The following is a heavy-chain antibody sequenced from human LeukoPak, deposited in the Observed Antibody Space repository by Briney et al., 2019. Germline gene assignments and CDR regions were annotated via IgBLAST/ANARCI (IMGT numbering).Heavy chain of an antibody. CDR1: GFTFSSYG. D-gene: IGHD6-13*01. CDR2: ISGSGGST. V-gene: IGHV3-23*01. Sequence: GGSLRLSCEASGFTFSSYGMSWVRQAPGKGLEWVSAISGSGGSTYYADSVKGRFTISRDNSKNTLYLQMNSLRAEDTAVYYCAKAGQQRRGYFDYWGQGTLVTVSS. CDR3: AKAGQQRRGYFDY. J-gene: IGHJ4*02.